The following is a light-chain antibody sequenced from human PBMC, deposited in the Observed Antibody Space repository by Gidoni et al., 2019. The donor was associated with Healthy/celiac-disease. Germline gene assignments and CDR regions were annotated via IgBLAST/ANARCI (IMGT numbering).Light chain of an antibody. CDR1: QSISSY. CDR2: AAS. CDR3: QQSYSTPFT. V-gene: IGKV1-39*01. J-gene: IGKJ2*01. Sequence: DIKKTQSPSSLSASVGDRVTSTCRASQSISSYLNWYQQEPGEAPQLLIYAASSLQSGSPSRFSGSGSGTDFTLTISRLPAEDFANYCCQQSYSTPFTFGQGTQLEIK.